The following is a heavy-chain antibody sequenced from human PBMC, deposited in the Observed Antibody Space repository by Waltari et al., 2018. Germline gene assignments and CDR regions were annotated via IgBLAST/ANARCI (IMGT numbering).Heavy chain of an antibody. V-gene: IGHV3-74*01. D-gene: IGHD6-13*01. CDR1: GFNFSQSW. CDR2: INGDGSST. J-gene: IGHJ6*02. CDR3: ARVAPKTYRSPVPGRDYYYGMDV. Sequence: LVQSGGGLVQPGDSLRLSCAASGFNFSQSWMHWVRQAPGRGLVWVSRINGDGSSTSHADSVKGRFTTSRDNAKNTLYLQMKSLRVKDTGVYYCARVAPKTYRSPVPGRDYYYGMDVWGQGTAVIVSS.